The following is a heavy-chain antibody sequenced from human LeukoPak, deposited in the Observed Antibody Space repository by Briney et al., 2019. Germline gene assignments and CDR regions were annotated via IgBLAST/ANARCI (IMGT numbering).Heavy chain of an antibody. CDR3: AGDGFWSGSYEVRWFDP. V-gene: IGHV3-23*01. CDR1: GFTFSSNA. Sequence: GGSLRLSCAASGFTFSSNAMSWVRQAPGEGLEWVSGFSGSGVGIYYADSVKGRFTISRDNSKNTLYLEMNSLRVEDTAVYYCAGDGFWSGSYEVRWFDPWGQGTRVTVSS. D-gene: IGHD3-3*01. J-gene: IGHJ5*02. CDR2: FSGSGVGI.